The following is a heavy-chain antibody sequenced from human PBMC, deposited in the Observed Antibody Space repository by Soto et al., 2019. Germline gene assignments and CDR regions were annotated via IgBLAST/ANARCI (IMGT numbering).Heavy chain of an antibody. CDR1: GFTFIRHA. V-gene: IGHV3-30*03. CDR2: ISSDGSNT. Sequence: GGSLRLSCAASGFTFIRHAMHWVRQAPGKGLEWVAGISSDGSNTYFADSVKGRFTISRDNSRNTMYLQLNSLRAEDTAIYYCARNGGAMLYGHDYWGQGTLVTVSS. J-gene: IGHJ4*02. CDR3: ARNGGAMLYGHDY. D-gene: IGHD3-16*01.